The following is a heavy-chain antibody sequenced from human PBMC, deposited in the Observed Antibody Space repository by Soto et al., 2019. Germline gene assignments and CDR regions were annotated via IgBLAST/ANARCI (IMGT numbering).Heavy chain of an antibody. D-gene: IGHD2-15*01. CDR3: ARSGGLDRDFNY. V-gene: IGHV1-69*12. CDR1: GGTFSSDS. CDR2: IIPMFDTP. J-gene: IGHJ4*02. Sequence: QVQLVQSGAEVKKPGSSVKVSCKASGGTFSSDSFSWVRQAPGQGLEWMGGIIPMFDTPIYAQKFQDRVTITAEESTSTAYMQLSSLRSGDTAVYYWARSGGLDRDFNYWGQGSLVTVSS.